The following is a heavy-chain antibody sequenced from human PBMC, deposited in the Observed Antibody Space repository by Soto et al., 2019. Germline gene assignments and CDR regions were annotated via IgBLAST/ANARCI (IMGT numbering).Heavy chain of an antibody. CDR2: ISHDGSDK. J-gene: IGHJ6*02. CDR3: ATQPPSEQLARYYCYRIDV. V-gene: IGHV3-30*03. Sequence: GRSLRLSCAASGFPFGDFGMHWLRQAPGKGLEWVAVISHDGSDKFYADSVKARFTISRDNSKNTLYLQMSGLRAEATAVYYCATQPPSEQLARYYCYRIDVWAQGTTV. D-gene: IGHD6-13*01. CDR1: GFPFGDFG.